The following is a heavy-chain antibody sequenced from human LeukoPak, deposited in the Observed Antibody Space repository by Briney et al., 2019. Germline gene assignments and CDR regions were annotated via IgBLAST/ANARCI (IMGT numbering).Heavy chain of an antibody. CDR1: GFTFSSYE. J-gene: IGHJ6*04. CDR3: ARDVVRGSGGDV. CDR2: ISSSGSTI. D-gene: IGHD3-10*01. Sequence: PGGSLRLSCAASGFTFSSYEMNWVRQAPGKGLEWVSYISSSGSTIYYADSVKGRFTISRDNAKNSLYLQMNSLRAEDTAVYYRARDVVRGSGGDVWGKGTTVTISS. V-gene: IGHV3-48*03.